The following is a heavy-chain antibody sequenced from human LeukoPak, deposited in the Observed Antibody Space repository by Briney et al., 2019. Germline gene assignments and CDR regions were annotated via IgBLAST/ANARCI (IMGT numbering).Heavy chain of an antibody. V-gene: IGHV3-23*01. CDR1: GFTFSSYA. CDR2: ISGGGDT. D-gene: IGHD4-17*01. Sequence: PGGSLRLSCAASGFTFSSYAMSWVRQAPGKGLEWVSRISGGGDTYYADSVKGRFTISRDNSMNTLYLQMNSLRAEDTAVYYCARFDYADYLAFDYWGQGTLVTVSS. J-gene: IGHJ4*02. CDR3: ARFDYADYLAFDY.